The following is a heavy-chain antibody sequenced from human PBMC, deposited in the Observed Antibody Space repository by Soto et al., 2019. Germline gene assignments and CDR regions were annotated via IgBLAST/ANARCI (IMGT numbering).Heavy chain of an antibody. D-gene: IGHD6-19*01. J-gene: IGHJ4*02. CDR2: ISSSSSTI. CDR1: GFTFSSYS. Sequence: GGSLRLSCAASGFTFSSYSMNWVRQAPGKGLEWVSYISSSSSTIYYADSVKGRFTISRDNAKNSLYLQMNSLRAEDTAVYYCARVSLMFSSGCLHWGQGTLVTVSS. CDR3: ARVSLMFSSGCLH. V-gene: IGHV3-48*04.